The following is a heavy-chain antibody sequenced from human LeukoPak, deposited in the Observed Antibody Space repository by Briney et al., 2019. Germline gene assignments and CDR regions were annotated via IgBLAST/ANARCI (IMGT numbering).Heavy chain of an antibody. CDR3: ARNSAVAGGDY. CDR2: INHSGST. V-gene: IGHV4-34*01. Sequence: SETLSLTCAVYGESFSAYYWSWIRQPPGKGLEWIGEINHSGSTNYNPSLKSRVTISVDTSKNQFSLKLSSVTAADTAVYYCARNSAVAGGDYWGQGTLVTVSS. J-gene: IGHJ4*02. D-gene: IGHD6-19*01. CDR1: GESFSAYY.